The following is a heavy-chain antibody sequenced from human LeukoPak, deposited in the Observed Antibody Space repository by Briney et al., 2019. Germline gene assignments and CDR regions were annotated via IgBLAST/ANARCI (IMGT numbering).Heavy chain of an antibody. CDR1: GVSISNYY. J-gene: IGHJ4*02. CDR2: IYYSGST. CDR3: ARHLRGEQQLSGFDY. Sequence: SETLSLTCTVSGVSISNYYWSWIRQPPGKGLEWIGYIYYSGSTKYNPSLRSRVTISADTSKNQFSLKLSSVTAADTAVYYCARHLRGEQQLSGFDYWGQGTPVTVSS. D-gene: IGHD6-13*01. V-gene: IGHV4-59*08.